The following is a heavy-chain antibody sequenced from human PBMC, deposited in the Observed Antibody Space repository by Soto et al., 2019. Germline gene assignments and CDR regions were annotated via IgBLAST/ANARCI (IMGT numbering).Heavy chain of an antibody. CDR3: ARGTDYTKIASYHYGMDV. CDR1: GGSISSGDYY. CDR2: AYYSGST. Sequence: SETLSLTCTVSGGSISSGDYYWSWIRQPPGKGLEWIGHAYYSGSTNYDPSLKSRVTISVKMSKNQVSLRLTSVTAADTAVYYCARGTDYTKIASYHYGMDVWGQGTSVTVSS. J-gene: IGHJ6*02. V-gene: IGHV4-61*08. D-gene: IGHD4-4*01.